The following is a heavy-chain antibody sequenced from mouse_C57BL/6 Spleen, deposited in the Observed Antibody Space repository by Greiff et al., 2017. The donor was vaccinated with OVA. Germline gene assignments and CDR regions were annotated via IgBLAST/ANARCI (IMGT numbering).Heavy chain of an antibody. CDR1: GYTFTSYW. Sequence: QVQLQQPGAELVRPGTSVKLSCKASGYTFTSYWMHWVKQRPGQGLEWIGVIDPPDSYTNYNQKFKGKATLTVDTSSSTAYMQLSSLTSEDSAVYYCARSDSSGYGYWGQGTTLTVSS. CDR2: IDPPDSYT. D-gene: IGHD3-2*02. CDR3: ARSDSSGYGY. V-gene: IGHV1-59*01. J-gene: IGHJ2*01.